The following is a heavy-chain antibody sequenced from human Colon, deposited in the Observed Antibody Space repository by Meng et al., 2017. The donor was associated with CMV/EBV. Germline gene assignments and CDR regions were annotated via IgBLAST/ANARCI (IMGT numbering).Heavy chain of an antibody. CDR2: INPPNGDT. J-gene: IGHJ4*02. V-gene: IGHV1-2*02. D-gene: IGHD3-22*01. CDR3: AKRVQPDSGYSN. Sequence: QVQLGQAGAEVKKPGASVKLSCKASGYTFTANFMHWVRQAPGQGLEWMGWINPPNGDTKYAQKFEGRVTITRDTSISTVYMELNSLTSDDTAVYYCAKRVQPDSGYSNWGQGTLVTVSS. CDR1: GYTFTANF.